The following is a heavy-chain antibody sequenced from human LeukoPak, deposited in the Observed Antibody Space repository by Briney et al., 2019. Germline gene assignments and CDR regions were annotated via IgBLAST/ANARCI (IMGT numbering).Heavy chain of an antibody. D-gene: IGHD3-10*01. CDR2: ISGSGGST. V-gene: IGHV3-23*01. CDR3: AKGMGYASGSSYSYYYYMDV. CDR1: GFTFSSYG. Sequence: GGSLRLSCAASGFTFSSYGMSWVRQAPGKGLEWVSAISGSGGSTYYADSVKGRFTISRDNSKNTLYLQMNSLRAEDTAVYYYAKGMGYASGSSYSYYYYMDVWGKGTTVTISS. J-gene: IGHJ6*03.